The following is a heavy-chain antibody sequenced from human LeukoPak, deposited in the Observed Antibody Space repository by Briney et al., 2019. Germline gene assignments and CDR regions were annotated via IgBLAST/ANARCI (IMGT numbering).Heavy chain of an antibody. D-gene: IGHD3-10*01. J-gene: IGHJ2*01. CDR3: ARLRRPLWFGELVPWGYFDL. V-gene: IGHV1-69*13. Sequence: SVKVSCNASGGTFSSYAISWVRQAPGQGLEWMGGIIPIFVTANYAQKFQGRVTITADESTSTAYMELSSLRSEDTAVYYCARLRRPLWFGELVPWGYFDLWGRGTLVTVSS. CDR2: IIPIFVTA. CDR1: GGTFSSYA.